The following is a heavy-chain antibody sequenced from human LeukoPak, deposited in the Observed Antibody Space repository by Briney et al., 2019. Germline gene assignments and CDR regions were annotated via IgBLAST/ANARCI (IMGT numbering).Heavy chain of an antibody. CDR1: GVSISNFY. V-gene: IGHV4-4*07. D-gene: IGHD3-22*01. Sequence: SETLSLTCTVSGVSISNFYWSWIRQPAGKGLEWMGHVYSTGSTNYNPSLNSRVTISVDTSKSQFSLKLSSVTAADTAVYYCARGGWLPPDYWGQGVLVTVSS. CDR3: ARGGWLPPDY. J-gene: IGHJ4*02. CDR2: VYSTGST.